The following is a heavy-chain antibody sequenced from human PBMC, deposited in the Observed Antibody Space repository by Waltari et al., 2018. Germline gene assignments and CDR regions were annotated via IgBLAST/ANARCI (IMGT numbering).Heavy chain of an antibody. V-gene: IGHV3-30*03. J-gene: IGHJ3*01. Sequence: AQLLESGGRVLQSGVSLSLSCSASGFPARDRGMHWVRQAPGKGLEWVAFISYEGSDKVFGVSVKGRFTISRDNAKNTVSLLMNSLKSEDTAVYYCATTIISPGAFDVWGQGTMVSVSS. CDR2: ISYEGSDK. CDR1: GFPARDRG. CDR3: ATTIISPGAFDV. D-gene: IGHD1-1*01.